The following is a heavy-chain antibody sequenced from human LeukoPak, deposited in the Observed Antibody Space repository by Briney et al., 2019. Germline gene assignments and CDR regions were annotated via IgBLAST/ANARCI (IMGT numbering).Heavy chain of an antibody. CDR3: ARDSGWFRFDY. J-gene: IGHJ4*02. Sequence: GGSLRLSCAASGFTFSSYAMSWVRQAPGKGLEWVSAISGSGGSTYYADSVKGRFTISRDNAKNSLYLQMNSLRAEDTVMYYCARDSGWFRFDYWGQGTLVTVSS. CDR2: ISGSGGST. CDR1: GFTFSSYA. V-gene: IGHV3-23*01. D-gene: IGHD6-13*01.